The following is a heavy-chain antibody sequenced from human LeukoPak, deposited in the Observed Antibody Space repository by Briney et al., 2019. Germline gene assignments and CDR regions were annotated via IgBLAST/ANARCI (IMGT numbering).Heavy chain of an antibody. D-gene: IGHD6-19*01. J-gene: IGHJ4*02. Sequence: GGSLRLSCAASGFTFSSYVMSWVRQAPGKGLEGVSAISGSGGGTYYADSVQGRFTIPRDNSKNTLYLQMNRLRAEDTAVYYCAKDGHSSGHLPFDYWGKGTLVTVS. CDR2: ISGSGGGT. CDR1: GFTFSSYV. CDR3: AKDGHSSGHLPFDY. V-gene: IGHV3-23*01.